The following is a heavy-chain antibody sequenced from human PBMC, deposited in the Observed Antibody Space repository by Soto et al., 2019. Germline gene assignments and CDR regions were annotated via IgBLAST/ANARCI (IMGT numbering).Heavy chain of an antibody. CDR2: ISAYNGNT. V-gene: IGHV1-18*01. D-gene: IGHD5-12*01. Sequence: ASVKVSCKASGYTFTSYGISWVRQAPGQGLEWMGWISAYNGNTNYAQKLQGRVTKTTDTSTSTAYMELRSLRSDDTAVYYCARPARNAGYINDAFDIWGQGTMVTVSS. CDR3: ARPARNAGYINDAFDI. CDR1: GYTFTSYG. J-gene: IGHJ3*02.